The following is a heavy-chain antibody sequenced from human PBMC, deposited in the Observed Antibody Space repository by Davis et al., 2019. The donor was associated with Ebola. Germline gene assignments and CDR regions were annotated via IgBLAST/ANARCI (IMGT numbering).Heavy chain of an antibody. J-gene: IGHJ4*02. CDR2: INHSGST. CDR1: GDSISSSSSYY. V-gene: IGHV4-39*01. Sequence: MPSETLSLTCTVSGDSISSSSSYYWGWLRQPPGKGLEWIGEINHSGSTNYNPSLKSRFTISVDTSKNQFSLKLTSVTAADTAVYYRARTDRVCSGGTCYSGNDFDYWGQGTLVTVSS. CDR3: ARTDRVCSGGTCYSGNDFDY. D-gene: IGHD2-15*01.